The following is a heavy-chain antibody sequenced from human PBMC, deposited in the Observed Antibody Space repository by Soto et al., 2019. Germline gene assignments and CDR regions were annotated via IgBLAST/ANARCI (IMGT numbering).Heavy chain of an antibody. D-gene: IGHD3-3*01. CDR1: GFTFRTYA. Sequence: EVQLLESGGGLVQPGGSLRLSCAASGFTFRTYAMTWVRQAPGKGLEWVSVISGDGASACYADSVKGRFTISRDNSKKRVYVQMNSLRAEDTALYYCVKGGGNEWYLPLFDYWGRGTLVAVST. CDR2: ISGDGASA. CDR3: VKGGGNEWYLPLFDY. J-gene: IGHJ4*02. V-gene: IGHV3-23*01.